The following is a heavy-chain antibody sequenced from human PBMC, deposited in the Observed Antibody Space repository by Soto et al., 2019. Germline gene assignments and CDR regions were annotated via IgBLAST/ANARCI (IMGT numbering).Heavy chain of an antibody. V-gene: IGHV3-30*18. CDR3: AKWRMTMILVDI. CDR1: GFTFSSYG. D-gene: IGHD3-22*01. J-gene: IGHJ3*02. CDR2: ISYDGRNK. Sequence: QVQLVESGGGVVQPGRSLRLSCAASGFTFSSYGMHWVRQAPGKGLEWVAVISYDGRNKYYADSVKGRITISRDNSKNTLHLQLNILRAEDTAVYYCAKWRMTMILVDIRGQGTMVTVSS.